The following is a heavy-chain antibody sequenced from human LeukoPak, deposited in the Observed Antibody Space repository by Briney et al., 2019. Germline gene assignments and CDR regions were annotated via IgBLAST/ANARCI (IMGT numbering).Heavy chain of an antibody. J-gene: IGHJ4*02. D-gene: IGHD5-18*01. CDR3: AREPSQLWIDN. V-gene: IGHV3-74*01. CDR2: INSDGSST. Sequence: PGGSLRLSCAASGFTFSDYWMHWVRQAPGKGLVWVSLINSDGSSTNYADSVKGRFTISRDNAKNTVYLQMNSLRAEDTAVYYCAREPSQLWIDNWGQGTRVIVSS. CDR1: GFTFSDYW.